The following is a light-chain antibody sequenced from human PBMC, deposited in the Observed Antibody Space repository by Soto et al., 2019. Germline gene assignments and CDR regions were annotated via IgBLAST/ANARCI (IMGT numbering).Light chain of an antibody. CDR1: QSVSSY. CDR2: DAS. CDR3: QQRSNWYT. V-gene: IGKV3-11*01. J-gene: IGKJ2*01. Sequence: EIVLTQSPATLSLSPGERATLSCRASQSVSSYLAWYQQKPGQAPRLLIYDASNRATGIPARFSGSGSGTDFTLTFSSLEPEDFAVYYCQQRSNWYTFGQGTKQEIK.